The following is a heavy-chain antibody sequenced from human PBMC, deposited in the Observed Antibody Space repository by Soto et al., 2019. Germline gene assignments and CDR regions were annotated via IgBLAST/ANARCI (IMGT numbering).Heavy chain of an antibody. CDR1: GFTFSRYW. Sequence: EVQLVESGGDLVQPGGFLRLSCATSGFTFSRYWMHWVRQVPGKGLVWVSRINSDGSSICYSDSVKGRCTISRDNAKNTLYLQMNSLRVEDTAVYYCARLPVDTITSLDYWGQGTLVTVSS. CDR2: INSDGSSI. CDR3: ARLPVDTITSLDY. J-gene: IGHJ4*02. D-gene: IGHD3-3*01. V-gene: IGHV3-74*01.